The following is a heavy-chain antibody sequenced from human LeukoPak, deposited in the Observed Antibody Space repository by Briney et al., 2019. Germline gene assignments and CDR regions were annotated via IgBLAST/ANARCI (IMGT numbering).Heavy chain of an antibody. V-gene: IGHV1-46*01. Sequence: ASVKVSCKASGYTFTGYYMHWVRQAPGQELEWMGTINPSSGSPSYAQKFQGRVTMTRDMSTSTAYMELSSLRSEDTAVYYCAASGGSYYYYYYMDVWGKGTTVTVSS. D-gene: IGHD1-26*01. CDR3: AASGGSYYYYYYMDV. CDR2: INPSSGSP. CDR1: GYTFTGYY. J-gene: IGHJ6*03.